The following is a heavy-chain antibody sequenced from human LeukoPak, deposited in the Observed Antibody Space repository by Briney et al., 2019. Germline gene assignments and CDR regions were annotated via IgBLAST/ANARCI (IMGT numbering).Heavy chain of an antibody. Sequence: PSQTLSLTCTVSGGSISSGDYYWSWIRQPPGKGLEWIGYIYYSGSTYYNPSLKSRVTISVDTSKNQFSLKLSSVTAADTAVYYCARHLRAAGQDARPYWYFDLWGRGTLVTVSS. CDR2: IYYSGST. D-gene: IGHD6-13*01. V-gene: IGHV4-30-4*01. CDR3: ARHLRAAGQDARPYWYFDL. J-gene: IGHJ2*01. CDR1: GGSISSGDYY.